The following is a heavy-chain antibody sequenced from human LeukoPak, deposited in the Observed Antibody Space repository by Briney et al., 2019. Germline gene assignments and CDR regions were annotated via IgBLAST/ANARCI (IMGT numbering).Heavy chain of an antibody. Sequence: SETLSLTCTVSGASISSSSYFWGWIRQSPGKGLEYIGSVYYSGRTYYNPSLKSRVTISLDTSTNQFSLRLTSVTAADMAVYYCARPLDTSLANPFDIWGHGTMVTVSS. CDR3: ARPLDTSLANPFDI. D-gene: IGHD3-16*01. CDR1: GASISSSSYF. J-gene: IGHJ3*02. CDR2: VYYSGRT. V-gene: IGHV4-39*01.